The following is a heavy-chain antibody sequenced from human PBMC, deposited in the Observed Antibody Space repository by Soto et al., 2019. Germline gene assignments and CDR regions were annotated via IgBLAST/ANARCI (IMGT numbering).Heavy chain of an antibody. Sequence: EVHLVESGGGLVQPGGSLRLSCAASGITFSNYWMTWVRHAAGKGLEWVANIKQAGSEKYYVDSVKVRFTSSRDNAKNPLYLQMNSLRAEDTAVYYCARHQADSSDAFDIWRQGTMVTVSS. V-gene: IGHV3-7*01. CDR3: ARHQADSSDAFDI. CDR2: IKQAGSEK. D-gene: IGHD3-3*01. J-gene: IGHJ3*02. CDR1: GITFSNYW.